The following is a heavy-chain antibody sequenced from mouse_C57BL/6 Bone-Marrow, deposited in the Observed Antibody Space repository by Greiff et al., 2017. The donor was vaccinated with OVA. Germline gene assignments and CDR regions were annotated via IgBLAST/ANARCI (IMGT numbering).Heavy chain of an antibody. D-gene: IGHD1-1*01. V-gene: IGHV1-81*01. CDR1: GYTFTSYG. J-gene: IGHJ2*01. CDR2: IYPRSGNT. CDR3: ARKGFTTVVATDY. Sequence: VKLMESGAELARPGASVKLSCKASGYTFTSYGISWVKQRTGQGLEWIGEIYPRSGNTYYNEKFKGKATLTADKSSSTAYMELRSLTSEDSAVYFCARKGFTTVVATDYWGQGTTLTVSS.